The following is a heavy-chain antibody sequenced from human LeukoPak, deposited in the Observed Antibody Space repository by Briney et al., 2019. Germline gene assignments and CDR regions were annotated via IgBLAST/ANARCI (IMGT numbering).Heavy chain of an antibody. D-gene: IGHD3-16*01. J-gene: IGHJ3*02. Sequence: SVKVSCKASGGTFSSYAISWVRQAPGQGLEWMGGIIPIFGTANYAQKFQGRVTITTDESTSTAYMELSSLRSEDTAMYYCASGGEAIDHAFDIWGQGTMVTVSS. V-gene: IGHV1-69*05. CDR3: ASGGEAIDHAFDI. CDR2: IIPIFGTA. CDR1: GGTFSSYA.